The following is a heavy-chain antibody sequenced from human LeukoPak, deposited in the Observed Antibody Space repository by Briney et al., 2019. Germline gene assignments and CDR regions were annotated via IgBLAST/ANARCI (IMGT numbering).Heavy chain of an antibody. V-gene: IGHV4-59*01. Sequence: PSETLSLTCTVSGGSISSYYWSWIRQAPGKGLEWIGYVYYSGSTNYNPSLKSRVTISVDTSKNQFSLKLSSVTAADTAVYYCARSSYYYAADASDIWGQGTMVTVSS. CDR3: ARSSYYYAADASDI. CDR1: GGSISSYY. J-gene: IGHJ3*02. D-gene: IGHD3-10*01. CDR2: VYYSGST.